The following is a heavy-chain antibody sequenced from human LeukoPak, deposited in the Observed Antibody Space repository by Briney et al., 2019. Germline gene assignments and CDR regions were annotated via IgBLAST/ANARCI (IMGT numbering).Heavy chain of an antibody. Sequence: GGSPRLSCAASGFTLSTYSMHWVRQAPRKGLEWVLYISSSSSYTNYADSVKGRFTISRDNSKNTLYLQMNSLRAEDTYVYYCANLASGSFDYWGQGTLVTVSS. V-gene: IGHV3-21*05. CDR2: ISSSSSYT. CDR3: ANLASGSFDY. J-gene: IGHJ4*02. CDR1: GFTLSTYS.